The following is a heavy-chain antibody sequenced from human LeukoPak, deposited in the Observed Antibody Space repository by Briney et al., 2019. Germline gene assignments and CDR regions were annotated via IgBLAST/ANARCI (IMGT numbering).Heavy chain of an antibody. CDR2: IYPDDSDT. D-gene: IGHD5-24*01. Sequence: GESLKISCKGSGYNFTTSWIGWVRQLPGKGLEWMGIIYPDDSDTRYSPSFQGQVTVSADKSISTAYLQWSSLKASDTAMYYCARLEMATYENYDYWGQGTLVTVSS. J-gene: IGHJ4*02. CDR1: GYNFTTSW. V-gene: IGHV5-51*01. CDR3: ARLEMATYENYDY.